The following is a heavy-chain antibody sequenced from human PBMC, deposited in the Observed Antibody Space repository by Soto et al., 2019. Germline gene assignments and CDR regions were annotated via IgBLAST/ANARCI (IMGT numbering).Heavy chain of an antibody. CDR1: GYTLTELS. J-gene: IGHJ4*02. CDR3: ATESASGSYDGGFVY. V-gene: IGHV1-24*01. Sequence: GASVKVSCKVSGYTLTELSMHWVRQAPGKGLEWMGGFDPEDGETIYAQKFQGRVTMTEDTSTDAAYMELSSLRSEDTAVYYCATESASGSYDGGFVYWRQRTLVTVSS. CDR2: FDPEDGET. D-gene: IGHD1-26*01.